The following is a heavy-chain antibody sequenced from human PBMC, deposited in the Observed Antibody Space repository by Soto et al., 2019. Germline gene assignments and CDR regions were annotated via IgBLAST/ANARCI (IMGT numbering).Heavy chain of an antibody. Sequence: SGPTLVNPTQTLTLTCTFSGFSLSTSGMRVSWIRQPPGKALEWLARIDWDDDKFYSTSLKTRLTISKDTSKNQVVLTMTNMDPVDTATYYCARMGDFWSGYYTWFDYWGQGTLVTVSS. CDR3: ARMGDFWSGYYTWFDY. J-gene: IGHJ4*02. CDR2: IDWDDDK. V-gene: IGHV2-70*04. D-gene: IGHD3-3*01. CDR1: GFSLSTSGMR.